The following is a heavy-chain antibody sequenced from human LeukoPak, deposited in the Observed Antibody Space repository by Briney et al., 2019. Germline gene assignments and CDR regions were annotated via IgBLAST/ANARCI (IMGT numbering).Heavy chain of an antibody. CDR1: GFTYSIFW. J-gene: IGHJ1*01. V-gene: IGHV3-7*01. Sequence: GGSLRLSCAASGFTYSIFWMSWVRQAPGKGLEWVANIKPDGSEKYYVDSVKGRFTISRDNAKNSLYLQINSLRAEDTAVYYCARDLEGDSSGYYYHAEYFQHWGQGTLVTVSS. CDR3: ARDLEGDSSGYYYHAEYFQH. D-gene: IGHD3-22*01. CDR2: IKPDGSEK.